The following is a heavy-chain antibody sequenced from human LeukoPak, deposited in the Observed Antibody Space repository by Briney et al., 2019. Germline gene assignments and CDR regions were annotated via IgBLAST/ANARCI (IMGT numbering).Heavy chain of an antibody. J-gene: IGHJ6*03. V-gene: IGHV4-39*07. D-gene: IGHD3-10*01. CDR3: ARLMVRGVRSYYYYYMDV. CDR1: GGSISSSSYY. Sequence: SETLSLTCTVSGGSISSSSYYWGWIRQPPGKGLEWIGEINHSGSTNYNPSLKSRVTISVDTSKNQFSLKLSSVTAADTAVYYCARLMVRGVRSYYYYYMDVWGKGTTVTISS. CDR2: INHSGST.